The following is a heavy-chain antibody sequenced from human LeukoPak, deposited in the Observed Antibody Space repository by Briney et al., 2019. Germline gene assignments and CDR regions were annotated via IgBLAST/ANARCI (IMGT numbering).Heavy chain of an antibody. CDR3: ASAPNWNFFDY. CDR1: GASINSFF. V-gene: IGHV4-4*09. D-gene: IGHD3-3*01. CDR2: VSTTGGT. J-gene: IGHJ4*02. Sequence: SETLSLKCTVSGASINSFFWNWIRQSPGKGREWIGNVSTTGGTNYNPSLKSRVTVSLDTSKNQISLQLTSVTAADTAIYYCASAPNWNFFDYWGQGALVIVSS.